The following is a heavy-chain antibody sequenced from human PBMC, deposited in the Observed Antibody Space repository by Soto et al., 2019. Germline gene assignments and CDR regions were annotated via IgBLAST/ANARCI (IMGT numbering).Heavy chain of an antibody. V-gene: IGHV1-69*13. CDR3: AGGYSGSSPRGIYYYGMDV. Sequence: ASVKVSCKASGGTFSSYAISWVRQAPGQGLEWMGGIIPIFGTANYAQKFQGRVTITADESTSTAYMELSSLRSEDTAVYYCAGGYSGSSPRGIYYYGMDVWGQGTTVTVSS. CDR2: IIPIFGTA. J-gene: IGHJ6*02. D-gene: IGHD1-26*01. CDR1: GGTFSSYA.